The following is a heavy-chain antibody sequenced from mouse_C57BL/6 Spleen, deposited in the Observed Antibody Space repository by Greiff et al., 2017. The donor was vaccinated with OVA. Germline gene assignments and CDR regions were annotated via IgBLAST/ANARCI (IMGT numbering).Heavy chain of an antibody. V-gene: IGHV3-6*01. CDR1: GYSITSGYY. J-gene: IGHJ2*01. D-gene: IGHD1-1*02. Sequence: DVQLQESGPGLVKPSQSLSLTCSVTGYSITSGYYWNWIRQFPGNKLEWMGYISYDGSNNYNPSLKNRISITRDTSKNQFFLKLNSVTTEDTATYYCARDHGGYYVDYWGQGTTLTVSS. CDR2: ISYDGSN. CDR3: ARDHGGYYVDY.